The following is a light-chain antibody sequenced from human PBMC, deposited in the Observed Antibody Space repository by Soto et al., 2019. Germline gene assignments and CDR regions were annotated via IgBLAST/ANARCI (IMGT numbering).Light chain of an antibody. V-gene: IGLV1-40*01. CDR2: ADT. CDR1: TSSIGAGYD. J-gene: IGLJ1*01. Sequence: QLVLTQPPSVSGAPGQTITISCTGSTSSIGAGYDVHWYQQLPGAAPKLLIYADTNRPSGVADRFSASKSGTSASLAIAGLQAEDEADYYCQSYDSSLSGYVFGIGTKLTVL. CDR3: QSYDSSLSGYV.